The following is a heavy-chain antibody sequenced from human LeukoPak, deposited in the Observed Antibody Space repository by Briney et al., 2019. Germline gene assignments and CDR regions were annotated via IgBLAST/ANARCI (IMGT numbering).Heavy chain of an antibody. J-gene: IGHJ5*02. Sequence: GGSLRLSCAASGLTGSHNYVSWVRQAPGKGLEWVSAIHTSGDTCYADSMKGRFTISRDTSKNTLYLQINSLRVEDTAVYYCIVFGDSNHWGQGTLVTVSS. CDR3: IVFGDSNH. CDR1: GLTGSHNY. D-gene: IGHD4-17*01. V-gene: IGHV3-53*01. CDR2: IHTSGDT.